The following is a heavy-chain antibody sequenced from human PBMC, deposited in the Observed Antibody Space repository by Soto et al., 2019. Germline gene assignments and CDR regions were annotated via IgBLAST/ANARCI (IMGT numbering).Heavy chain of an antibody. CDR1: GYTFTSYY. CDR3: TRDYDKGNAFDI. CDR2: INPSGGST. Sequence: QVQLVQSGAEVKKPGASVKVSCKASGYTFTSYYMHWVRQAPGQGLEWMGIINPSGGSTSYAQKFQGSVTMTKDTSTSTVYMALSSLRSEDTAVYYCTRDYDKGNAFDILGQGTMVTVSS. V-gene: IGHV1-46*01. D-gene: IGHD3-22*01. J-gene: IGHJ3*02.